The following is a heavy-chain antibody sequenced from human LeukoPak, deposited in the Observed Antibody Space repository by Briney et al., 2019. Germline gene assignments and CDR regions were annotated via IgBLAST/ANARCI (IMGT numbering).Heavy chain of an antibody. D-gene: IGHD6-19*01. J-gene: IGHJ6*02. Sequence: ASVKVSCKASGYTFTGYVMYWVRQAPGQRLEWMGWINAGNGNIKYSQKFQGRVTITRDTSASTAYMELSSLRSEDTAVYYCARVSGIAVAGSGSDGMDVWGQGTTVTVSS. CDR2: INAGNGNI. CDR1: GYTFTGYV. CDR3: ARVSGIAVAGSGSDGMDV. V-gene: IGHV1-3*01.